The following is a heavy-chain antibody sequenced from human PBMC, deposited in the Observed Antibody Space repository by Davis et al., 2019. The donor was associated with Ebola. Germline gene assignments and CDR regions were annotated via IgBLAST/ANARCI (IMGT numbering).Heavy chain of an antibody. CDR3: AGAVAGTEDFQY. V-gene: IGHV3-30*04. J-gene: IGHJ4*02. CDR1: GSSFHTYT. D-gene: IGHD6-19*01. CDR2: ISTDGSTT. Sequence: GESLKISCAASGSSFHTYTINWFRQAPGRGLEWLAVISTDGSTTFYADSVKGRFTISRDNSKNTLSLQMKSLDTEDTAVYYCAGAVAGTEDFQYWGQGTLVTVSS.